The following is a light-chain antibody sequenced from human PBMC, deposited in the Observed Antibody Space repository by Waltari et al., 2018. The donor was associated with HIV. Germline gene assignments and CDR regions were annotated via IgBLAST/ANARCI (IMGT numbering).Light chain of an antibody. V-gene: IGLV1-47*01. CDR1: NSNIGSNY. Sequence: QSVLTQPPSASGTPGQRATISCFGSNSNIGSNYVYCYQQLPGMAPKLLIYKHNQRPSGVPDRFSGSKSGTSASLAISGLRSEDEADYYCAAWDDRLNLVFGGGTKLTVL. CDR3: AAWDDRLNLV. J-gene: IGLJ2*01. CDR2: KHN.